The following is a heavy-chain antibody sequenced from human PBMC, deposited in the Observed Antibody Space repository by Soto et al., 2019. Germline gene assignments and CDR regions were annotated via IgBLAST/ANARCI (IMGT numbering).Heavy chain of an antibody. CDR1: GFTFSGYG. CDR3: ARSLGGSSWVPPDY. D-gene: IGHD6-13*01. Sequence: QVQLVESGGGVVQPGGSLRLSCEASGFTFSGYGMHWVRQSPGEGLEWVAVLANDGTYQYYADSMKGRFTMSRDNSKNTLYLQMDSLRPGDTAVYYCARSLGGSSWVPPDYWGQGTLVTVSS. J-gene: IGHJ4*02. V-gene: IGHV3-30*03. CDR2: LANDGTYQ.